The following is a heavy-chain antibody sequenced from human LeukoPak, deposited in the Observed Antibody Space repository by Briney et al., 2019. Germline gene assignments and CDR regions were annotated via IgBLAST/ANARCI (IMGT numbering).Heavy chain of an antibody. V-gene: IGHV4-34*01. CDR2: INHSGST. CDR3: AQAVAGVDY. CDR1: GGSFSGYY. D-gene: IGHD6-19*01. J-gene: IGHJ4*02. Sequence: SETLSLTCAVYGGSFSGYYWSWIRQPPGKGLEWIGEINHSGSTNYNPSLKSQVTISVDTSKNQFSLKLSSVTAADTAVYYCAQAVAGVDYWGQGTLVTVSS.